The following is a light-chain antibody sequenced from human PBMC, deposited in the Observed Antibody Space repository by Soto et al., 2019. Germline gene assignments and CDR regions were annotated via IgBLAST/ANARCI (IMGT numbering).Light chain of an antibody. CDR2: GAS. J-gene: IGKJ1*01. CDR1: QTISTY. CDR3: QQSFSTPRT. Sequence: DIKMTQSPSPLSASVGDRVTITCRASQTISTYLNWCQQKPGKAPKLLIYGASSLQSGVPSRFSGSGSGTDFTLTISSLQPEDFGTYYCQQSFSTPRTFGQGTKVDIK. V-gene: IGKV1-39*01.